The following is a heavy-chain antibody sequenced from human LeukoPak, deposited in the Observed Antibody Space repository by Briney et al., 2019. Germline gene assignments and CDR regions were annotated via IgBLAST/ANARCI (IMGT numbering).Heavy chain of an antibody. CDR3: ARVKRDGYNPTWVDY. CDR2: IYSGGST. Sequence: RGSLRLSCAASGFTFSSYAMSWVRQAPGKGLEWVSVIYSGGSTYYADSVKGRFTISRDNSKNTLYLQMISLRVEDTAVYYCARVKRDGYNPTWVDYWGQGTLVTVSS. V-gene: IGHV3-23*03. J-gene: IGHJ4*02. CDR1: GFTFSSYA. D-gene: IGHD5-24*01.